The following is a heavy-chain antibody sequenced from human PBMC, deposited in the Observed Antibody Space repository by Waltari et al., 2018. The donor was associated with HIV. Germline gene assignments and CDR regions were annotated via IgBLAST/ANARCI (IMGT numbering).Heavy chain of an antibody. Sequence: QVQLQESGPGLVKPSQTLSLTCTVSGGSISSGSYYWSWIRQPAGKGLEWIGRIYTRGSTNYNPSLKSRVTISVDTSKNQFSLKLSAVTAADTAVYYCAREMGGIAVAGVDYWGQGTLVTVSS. CDR1: GGSISSGSYY. J-gene: IGHJ4*02. CDR3: AREMGGIAVAGVDY. V-gene: IGHV4-61*02. D-gene: IGHD6-19*01. CDR2: IYTRGST.